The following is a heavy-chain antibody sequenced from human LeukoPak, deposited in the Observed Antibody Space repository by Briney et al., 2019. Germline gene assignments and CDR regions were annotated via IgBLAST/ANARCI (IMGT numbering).Heavy chain of an antibody. CDR3: ARGPHPYTSGWYHFDY. D-gene: IGHD6-19*01. Sequence: GGSLRLSCAASEFTFSSYEMNWARQAPGKGLEWVSYISSSGSTKYYADSVKGRFTISRDNAKNSLYLQMNSLRVEDTALYYCARGPHPYTSGWYHFDYWGQGTLVTASS. CDR1: EFTFSSYE. CDR2: ISSSGSTK. V-gene: IGHV3-48*03. J-gene: IGHJ4*02.